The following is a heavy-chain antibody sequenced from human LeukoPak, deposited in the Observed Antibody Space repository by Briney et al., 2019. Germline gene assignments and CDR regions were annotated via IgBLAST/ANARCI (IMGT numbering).Heavy chain of an antibody. CDR1: GYSISSGYY. CDR2: IYHSGST. CDR3: ARVRRYCSSTSCYAIDY. J-gene: IGHJ4*02. V-gene: IGHV4-38-2*01. D-gene: IGHD2-2*01. Sequence: SETLSLTCAVSGYSISSGYYWGWIRQPPGKGLEWIGSIYHSGSTYYNPSLKSRVTISVDTSKNQFSPKLSSVTAADTAVYYCARVRRYCSSTSCYAIDYWGQGTLVTVSS.